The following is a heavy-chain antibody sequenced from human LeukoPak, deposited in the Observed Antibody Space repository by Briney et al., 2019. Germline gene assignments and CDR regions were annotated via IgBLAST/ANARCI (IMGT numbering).Heavy chain of an antibody. V-gene: IGHV4-34*01. CDR3: ARDWGVSARPGYMDV. J-gene: IGHJ6*03. CDR1: GGSFSGYY. CDR2: INHSVST. D-gene: IGHD6-6*01. Sequence: PSETLSLTCAVYGGSFSGYYWSWIRQPPGKGLEWIGEINHSVSTNYNPSLKSRVTISVDTSKNQFSLKLSSVTAADTAVYYCARDWGVSARPGYMDVWGKGTTVTVSS.